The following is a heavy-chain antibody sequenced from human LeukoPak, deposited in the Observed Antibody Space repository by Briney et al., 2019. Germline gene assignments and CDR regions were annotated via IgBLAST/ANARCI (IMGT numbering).Heavy chain of an antibody. J-gene: IGHJ4*02. CDR1: GGTFSSYA. Sequence: ASVKVSCKASGGTFSSYAISWVRQAPGQGLEWMGWINPNSGGTNYAQKFQGRVTMTRDTSISTAYMELSRLRSDDTAVYYCARDKRWLQLRVDYWGQGTLVTVSS. V-gene: IGHV1-2*02. CDR2: INPNSGGT. D-gene: IGHD5-24*01. CDR3: ARDKRWLQLRVDY.